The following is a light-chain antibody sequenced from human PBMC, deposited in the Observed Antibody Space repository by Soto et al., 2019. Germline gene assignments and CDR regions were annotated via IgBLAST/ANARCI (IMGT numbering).Light chain of an antibody. CDR2: DVT. Sequence: QSVLTQPRSVSGSPGQSVTISCTGTSSDFGGYNSVSWYQQHPGKAPKLMIYDVTNRPSGVPDRFSGSKSANAASLTISGLQAEDEADYYCCSYAGRYPPPRYVFGTGTKVTVL. J-gene: IGLJ1*01. CDR3: CSYAGRYPPPRYV. CDR1: SSDFGGYNS. V-gene: IGLV2-11*01.